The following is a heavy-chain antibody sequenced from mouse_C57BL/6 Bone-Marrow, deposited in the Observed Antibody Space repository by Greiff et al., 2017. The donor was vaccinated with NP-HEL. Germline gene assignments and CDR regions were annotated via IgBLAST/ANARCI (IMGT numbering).Heavy chain of an antibody. CDR1: GFTFSSYA. V-gene: IGHV5-4*03. CDR3: ARFNWAWFAY. J-gene: IGHJ3*01. Sequence: EVKVVESGGGLVKPGGSLKLSCAASGFTFSSYAMSWVRQTPEKRLEWVATISDGGSYTYYPDNVKGRFTISRDNAKNNLYLQMSHLKSEDTAMYYCARFNWAWFAYWGQGTLVTVSA. CDR2: ISDGGSYT. D-gene: IGHD4-1*02.